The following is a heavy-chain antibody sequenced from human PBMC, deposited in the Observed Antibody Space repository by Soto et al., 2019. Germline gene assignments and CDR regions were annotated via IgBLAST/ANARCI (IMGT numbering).Heavy chain of an antibody. V-gene: IGHV4-30-2*01. Sequence: SETLSLTCTVSGDSISSGGYSWSWIRQPPRKALEWIGYIYRTGSASYSPALKSRVTISVDRSRNQFSLSLSSVTAADTAIDYCARANYGPRRDYFDYWGQGTLVT. CDR2: IYRTGSA. CDR1: GDSISSGGYS. D-gene: IGHD3-10*01. J-gene: IGHJ4*02. CDR3: ARANYGPRRDYFDY.